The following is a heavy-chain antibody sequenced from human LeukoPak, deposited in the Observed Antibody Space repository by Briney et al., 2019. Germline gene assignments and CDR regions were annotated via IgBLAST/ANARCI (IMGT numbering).Heavy chain of an antibody. CDR3: ARRPLYSYGPNDY. J-gene: IGHJ4*02. Sequence: SETLSLTCAVYGGSFSGCYWSWIRQPPGKGLEWIGEINHSGSTNYNPSLKSRVTISVDTSKNQFSLKLSSVTAADTAVYYCARRPLYSYGPNDYWGQGTLVTVSS. V-gene: IGHV4-34*01. D-gene: IGHD5-18*01. CDR2: INHSGST. CDR1: GGSFSGCY.